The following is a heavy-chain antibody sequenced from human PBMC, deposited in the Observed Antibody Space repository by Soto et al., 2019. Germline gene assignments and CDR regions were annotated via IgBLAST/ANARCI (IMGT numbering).Heavy chain of an antibody. V-gene: IGHV6-1*01. CDR3: ARAGSTMYRLHPHFDY. Sequence: PSQTLSLTCAISGDSVSTNSGAWNWIRQSPSRGLEWLGRTFYRSRWYSDYADSVKGRININSDTSKNQFSLQLSSVTPEDTAVYYCARAGSTMYRLHPHFDYWGHGTLVTVSS. D-gene: IGHD3-9*01. J-gene: IGHJ4*01. CDR1: GDSVSTNSGA. CDR2: TFYRSRWYS.